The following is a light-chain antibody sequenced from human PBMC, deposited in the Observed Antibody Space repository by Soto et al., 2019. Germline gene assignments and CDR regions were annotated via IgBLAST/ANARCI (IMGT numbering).Light chain of an antibody. CDR1: QSLLHSNGYNY. J-gene: IGKJ2*01. Sequence: DIVMTQSPLSLPVTPGEPASISCRSSQSLLHSNGYNYLDWYLQKPGQSPQLLIYLGSNRASGVPARFSGSGSGTEFTLKISRVEAEDVGVYYCMQALQTPSYTFGQGTKLEIK. CDR3: MQALQTPSYT. CDR2: LGS. V-gene: IGKV2-28*01.